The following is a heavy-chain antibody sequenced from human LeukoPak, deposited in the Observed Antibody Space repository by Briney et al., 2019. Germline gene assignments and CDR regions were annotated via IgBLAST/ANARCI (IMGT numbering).Heavy chain of an antibody. CDR2: ISGSGGST. CDR1: GFTFSSYA. V-gene: IGHV3-23*01. Sequence: GGSLRLSCAASGFTFSSYAMSWVRQASGKGLEWVSAISGSGGSTYYADSVKGRFTISRDNSKNTLYLQMNSLRAEDTAVYYCAKASAGSSWYLGDDYWGQGTLVTVSS. CDR3: AKASAGSSWYLGDDY. D-gene: IGHD6-13*01. J-gene: IGHJ4*02.